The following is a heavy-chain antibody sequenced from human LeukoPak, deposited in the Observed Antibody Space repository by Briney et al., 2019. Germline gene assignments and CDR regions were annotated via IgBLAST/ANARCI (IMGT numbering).Heavy chain of an antibody. V-gene: IGHV4-34*01. CDR2: INHSGST. J-gene: IGHJ4*02. CDR3: ARGRAFGYYYDSSGYYPGDY. Sequence: SETLSLTCAVYGGSFSGYYWSWIRQPPGKGLEWIGEINHSGSTNYNPSLKSRVTISVDTSKNQFSLKLSSVAAADTAVYYCARGRAFGYYYDSSGYYPGDYWGQGTLVTVSS. CDR1: GGSFSGYY. D-gene: IGHD3-22*01.